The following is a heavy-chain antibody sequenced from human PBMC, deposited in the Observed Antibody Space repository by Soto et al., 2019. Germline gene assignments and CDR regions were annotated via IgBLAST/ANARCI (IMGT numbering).Heavy chain of an antibody. V-gene: IGHV1-46*01. D-gene: IGHD4-17*01. CDR1: GYTFSNYY. CDR2: INSRGGTT. CDR3: ARRFSVTTVFDY. J-gene: IGHJ4*02. Sequence: QVQLVQSGAEVKKPGASVNVSCKASGYTFSNYYIHWVRQAPGQGLEWRGIINSRGGTTSYAQKFHGGVTMTRDTSTTTVYMELSSLRSEDTAMYYCARRFSVTTVFDYWCQGTLVTVSS.